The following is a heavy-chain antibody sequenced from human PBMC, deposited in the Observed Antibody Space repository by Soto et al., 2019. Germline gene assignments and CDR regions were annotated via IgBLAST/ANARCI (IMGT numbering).Heavy chain of an antibody. D-gene: IGHD3-10*01. Sequence: SVKVSCKASGGTFSSYAISWVRPAPGQGLEWMGGIIPIFDTANYAQKFQGRVTITADESTCTAYMELSSLRSEDTAVYYCARVMRYYGSGILPVNWFDPWGQGTLVTVSS. CDR2: IIPIFDTA. CDR1: GGTFSSYA. CDR3: ARVMRYYGSGILPVNWFDP. V-gene: IGHV1-69*13. J-gene: IGHJ5*02.